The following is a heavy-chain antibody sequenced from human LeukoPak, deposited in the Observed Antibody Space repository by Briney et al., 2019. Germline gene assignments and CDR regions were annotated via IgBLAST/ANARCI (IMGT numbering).Heavy chain of an antibody. CDR2: INSDGSST. J-gene: IGHJ4*02. D-gene: IGHD3-3*02. CDR1: GFTFSSYA. CDR3: VREIIRLGQDDYFDY. Sequence: GGSLRLSCAASGFTFSSYAMHWVRQAPGKGLVWVSRINSDGSSTNYADSVKGRFTISRDNAKNTLSLQMNSLRAEDTAVYYCVREIIRLGQDDYFDYWGQGTLVTVSS. V-gene: IGHV3-74*01.